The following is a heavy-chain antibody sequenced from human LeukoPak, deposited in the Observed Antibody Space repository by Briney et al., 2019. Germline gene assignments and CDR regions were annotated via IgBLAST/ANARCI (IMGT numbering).Heavy chain of an antibody. J-gene: IGHJ4*02. CDR1: GFTFSSYG. Sequence: PGGSLRLSCAASGFTFSSYGMHWVRQAPGKGLEWVAFIRNDGSNKYYADFVKGRFTISRDNSKNTLYLQMNSLRAEDTAVYYCAKDSGYYYDSSGYFDYWGQGTLVTVSS. D-gene: IGHD3-22*01. V-gene: IGHV3-30*02. CDR3: AKDSGYYYDSSGYFDY. CDR2: IRNDGSNK.